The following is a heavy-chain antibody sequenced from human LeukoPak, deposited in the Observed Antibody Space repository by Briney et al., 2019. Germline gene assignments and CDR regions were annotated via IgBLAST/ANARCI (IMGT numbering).Heavy chain of an antibody. V-gene: IGHV3-21*01. J-gene: IGHJ6*04. CDR2: ISGSSSYI. D-gene: IGHD3-10*02. CDR1: GFTFSTYS. CDR3: AELGITMIGGV. Sequence: GGSLRLSCAASGFTFSTYSMNWVRQAPGKGLEWVSSISGSSSYIYYADSVKGRFTISRDNAKNSLYLQMNSLRAEDTAVYYCAELGITMIGGVWGKGTTVTISS.